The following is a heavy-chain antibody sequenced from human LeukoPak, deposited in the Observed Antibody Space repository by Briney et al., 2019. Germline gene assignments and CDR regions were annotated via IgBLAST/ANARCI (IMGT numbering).Heavy chain of an antibody. CDR2: IRQDGGEK. CDR3: ARTTSTTCYEK. Sequence: PGGSLRLSCAASGFTFNTYWMSWVRQAPGKGLEWVANIRQDGGEKKYVDSVKGRFTISRDNAKNSLYLQMNSLRAEDSAVYYCARTTSTTCYEKWGQGTLVTVSS. J-gene: IGHJ4*02. V-gene: IGHV3-7*01. D-gene: IGHD2-2*01. CDR1: GFTFNTYW.